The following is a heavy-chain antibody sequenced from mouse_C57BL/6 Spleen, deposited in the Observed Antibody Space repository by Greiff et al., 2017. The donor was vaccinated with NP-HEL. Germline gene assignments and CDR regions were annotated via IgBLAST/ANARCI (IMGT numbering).Heavy chain of an antibody. V-gene: IGHV3-1*01. CDR1: GYSITSGYD. CDR3: ARGYYGSSPYFDY. Sequence: VQLQESGPGMVKPSQSLSLTCTVTGYSITSGYDWHWIRHFPGNKLEWMGYISYSGSTNYNPSLKSRISITHDTSKNHFFLKLNSVTTEDTATDYCARGYYGSSPYFDYWGQGTTLTVSS. J-gene: IGHJ2*01. CDR2: ISYSGST. D-gene: IGHD1-1*01.